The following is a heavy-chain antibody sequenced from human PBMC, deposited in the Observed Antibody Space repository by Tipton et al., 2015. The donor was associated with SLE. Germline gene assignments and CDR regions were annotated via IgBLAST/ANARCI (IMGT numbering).Heavy chain of an antibody. V-gene: IGHV3-7*01. CDR2: IKDDGAEK. CDR3: ARDHYGGNSLGDY. CDR1: GFPFSNYW. D-gene: IGHD4-23*01. Sequence: SLRLSCAASGFPFSNYWMTWVRQAPGKGLEWVANIKDDGAEKHYLDSVKGRFTIYRDNPKNSLHLQMSSLQPEDTAVYYCARDHYGGNSLGDYWGQGTLLTVSS. J-gene: IGHJ4*02.